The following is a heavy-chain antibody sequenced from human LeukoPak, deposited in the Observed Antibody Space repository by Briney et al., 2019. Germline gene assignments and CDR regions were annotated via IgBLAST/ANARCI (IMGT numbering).Heavy chain of an antibody. J-gene: IGHJ4*02. CDR2: IKQDGSER. Sequence: GGSLRLSCAASGFTFSSYGMHWVRQAPGKGPEWVANIKQDGSERYYVHSVRGRFTISRDNAKNALYLQMNSLRVEDTAVYYCARDGGHSTDLDYWGQGILVTVSS. CDR1: GFTFSSYG. CDR3: ARDGGHSTDLDY. V-gene: IGHV3-7*01. D-gene: IGHD2-8*02.